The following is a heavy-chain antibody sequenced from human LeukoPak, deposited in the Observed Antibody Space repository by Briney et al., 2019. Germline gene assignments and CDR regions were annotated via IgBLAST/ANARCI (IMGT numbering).Heavy chain of an antibody. CDR3: ARVTTRYYYYMDV. J-gene: IGHJ6*03. CDR2: INPNSGGT. CDR1: GYTFTGYY. D-gene: IGHD1-1*01. Sequence: GASVKVSCKASGYTFTGYYMHWVRQAPGQGLEWMGWINPNSGGTNYAQKFQGRVTMTRDTSISTAYMELSRLRSDDTAVYYCARVTTRYYYYMDVWGKGTTVTVSS. V-gene: IGHV1-2*02.